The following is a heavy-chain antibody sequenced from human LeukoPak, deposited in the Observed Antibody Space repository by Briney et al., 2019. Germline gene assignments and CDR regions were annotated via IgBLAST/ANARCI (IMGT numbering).Heavy chain of an antibody. CDR2: ISSSSSYI. D-gene: IGHD3-22*01. V-gene: IGHV3-21*01. Sequence: SGGSLRLSCAASGFTFSSYSMNWVRQAPGKGLEWVSSISSSSSYIYYADSVKGRFTISRDNAKSSLYLQMNSLRAEDTAVYYCARDDSSGYYYQAFDYWGQGTLVTVSS. CDR1: GFTFSSYS. CDR3: ARDDSSGYYYQAFDY. J-gene: IGHJ4*02.